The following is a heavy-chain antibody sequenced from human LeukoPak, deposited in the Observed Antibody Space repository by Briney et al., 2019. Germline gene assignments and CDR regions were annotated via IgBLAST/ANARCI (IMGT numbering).Heavy chain of an antibody. CDR2: ISSNGGST. J-gene: IGHJ4*02. CDR1: AFTFSSYA. V-gene: IGHV3-64D*06. Sequence: GGSLRLSCSASAFTFSSYAMHWVRQAPGKGLEYVSAISSNGGSTYYADSVKGRFTISRDNSKNTLYLQMSSLRAEDTAVYYCVKDNKALQWLVRGYFDYWGQGTLVTVSS. CDR3: VKDNKALQWLVRGYFDY. D-gene: IGHD6-19*01.